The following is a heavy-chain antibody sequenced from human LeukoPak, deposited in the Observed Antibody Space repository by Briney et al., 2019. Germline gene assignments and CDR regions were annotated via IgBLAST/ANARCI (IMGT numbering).Heavy chain of an antibody. CDR2: INHSGST. D-gene: IGHD3-16*01. Sequence: PSETLSLTCAVYGGSFSGYYWSWIRQPPGKGLEWIGEINHSGSTNYNPSLKSRVTISVDTSKNQFSLKLSSVTAADTAVYYCAIAPRFYYMDVCGKGTTVTVSS. CDR3: AIAPRFYYMDV. V-gene: IGHV4-34*01. J-gene: IGHJ6*03. CDR1: GGSFSGYY.